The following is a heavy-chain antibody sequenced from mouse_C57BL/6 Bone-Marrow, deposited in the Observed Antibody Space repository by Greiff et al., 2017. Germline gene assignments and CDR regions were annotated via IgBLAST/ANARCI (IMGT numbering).Heavy chain of an antibody. V-gene: IGHV1-72*01. Sequence: QQSCKASGYTFTSYWMHWVKQRPGRGLEWIGRIDPNSGGTKYNEKFKSKATLTVDKPSSTAYMQLSSLTSEDSAVYYCARGRNYYSNYDAMDYWGQGTSVTVSS. CDR3: ARGRNYYSNYDAMDY. J-gene: IGHJ4*01. CDR2: IDPNSGGT. CDR1: GYTFTSYW. D-gene: IGHD2-5*01.